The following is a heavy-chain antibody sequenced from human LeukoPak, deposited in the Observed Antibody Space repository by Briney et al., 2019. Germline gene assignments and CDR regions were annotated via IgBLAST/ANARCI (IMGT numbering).Heavy chain of an antibody. V-gene: IGHV4-59*01. CDR3: ARGGQSAWYEGAS. CDR2: IYYSGST. J-gene: IGHJ4*02. D-gene: IGHD6-19*01. CDR1: GGSISSYY. Sequence: PSETLSLTCTVSGGSISSYYWSWIRQPPGKGLEWIGYIYYSGSTDSNPSLKSRVTMSVDTSKNQFSLKLSSVTAADTAIYYCARGGQSAWYEGASWGQGTLVTVSS.